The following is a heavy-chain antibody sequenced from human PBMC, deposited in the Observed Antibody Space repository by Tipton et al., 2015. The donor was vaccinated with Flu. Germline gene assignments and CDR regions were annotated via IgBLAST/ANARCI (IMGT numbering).Heavy chain of an antibody. CDR1: GFTFSSYG. J-gene: IGHJ1*01. CDR3: AKDPGEVVGEYFQH. CDR2: IRYDGSSK. V-gene: IGHV3-30*02. D-gene: IGHD2-21*01. Sequence: SGFTFSSYGMHWVRQAPGKGLEWVAFIRYDGSSKYYADSVKGRFTVSRDNSKNMQYLQMNSLRTEDTAVYYCAKDPGEVVGEYFQHRGRGTLVTVSS.